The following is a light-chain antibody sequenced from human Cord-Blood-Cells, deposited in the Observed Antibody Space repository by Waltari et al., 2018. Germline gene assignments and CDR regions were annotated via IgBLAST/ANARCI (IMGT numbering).Light chain of an antibody. CDR1: KLGDKY. Sequence: SHELTQPPSVSVSPGQTASITCSGDKLGDKYACWYQQKPGQSPVLVIYQDSKRPSGIPERFSGSNSGNTATLTISGTQAMDEADYYCQAWDSSTAVFETGTKVTVL. CDR2: QDS. J-gene: IGLJ1*01. V-gene: IGLV3-1*01. CDR3: QAWDSSTAV.